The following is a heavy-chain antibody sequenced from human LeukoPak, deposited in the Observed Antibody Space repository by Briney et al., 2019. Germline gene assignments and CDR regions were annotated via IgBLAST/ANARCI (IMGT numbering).Heavy chain of an antibody. D-gene: IGHD3-22*01. Sequence: GGTLRLSCAASGFTFSSYGMSWVRQAPGKGLEWVSAISGSGGSTYYADSVKGRFTISRDNSKNTLYLQMNSLRAEDTAVYYCAKEGSYDSSGTFDYWGQGTLVTVSS. CDR2: ISGSGGST. V-gene: IGHV3-23*01. J-gene: IGHJ4*02. CDR1: GFTFSSYG. CDR3: AKEGSYDSSGTFDY.